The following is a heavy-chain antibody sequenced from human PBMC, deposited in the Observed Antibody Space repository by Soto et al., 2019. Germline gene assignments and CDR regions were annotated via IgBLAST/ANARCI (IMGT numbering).Heavy chain of an antibody. V-gene: IGHV3-30*18. CDR3: AKETHSSGYGSYFDY. CDR1: GFTFSSYG. D-gene: IGHD3-22*01. J-gene: IGHJ4*02. Sequence: GGSLRLSCAASGFTFSSYGMHWVRQAPGKGLEWVAVISKDGSTKYDADSVKGRFTISRDNSKNTLYLQMNSLRAEDTAVYYCAKETHSSGYGSYFDYWGQGTLVTV. CDR2: ISKDGSTK.